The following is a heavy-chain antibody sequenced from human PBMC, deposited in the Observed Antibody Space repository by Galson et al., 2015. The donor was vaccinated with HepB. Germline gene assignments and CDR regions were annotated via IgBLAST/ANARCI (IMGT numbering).Heavy chain of an antibody. J-gene: IGHJ4*02. CDR3: AQLGTGY. D-gene: IGHD7-27*01. Sequence: SLRLSCAASGFSVTSNYMNWVRQAPGKGLEWVSVIYGGRNIYYADPLKGRFPTSREHSKNAVYLQMSSLRAEDTAVYYCAQLGTGYWGQGTLVAVSS. CDR2: IYGGRNI. V-gene: IGHV3-53*01. CDR1: GFSVTSNY.